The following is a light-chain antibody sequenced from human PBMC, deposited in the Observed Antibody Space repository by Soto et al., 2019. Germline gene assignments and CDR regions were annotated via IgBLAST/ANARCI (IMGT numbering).Light chain of an antibody. V-gene: IGKV1-33*01. CDR2: DVS. CDR1: QDISTH. CDR3: QQFDSLPLT. Sequence: DLQMTQSPSSLSASVGDRVTITCQASQDISTHLTWFQQKPGKAPKLLIYDVSILETGVPSRFSGSGSGTHFTFSISSLQPEDIATYYCQQFDSLPLTFGGGTRVEIK. J-gene: IGKJ4*01.